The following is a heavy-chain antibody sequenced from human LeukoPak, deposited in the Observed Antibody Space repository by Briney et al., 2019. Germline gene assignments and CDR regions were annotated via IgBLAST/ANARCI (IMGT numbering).Heavy chain of an antibody. Sequence: SVTLSLTCTVSGGSFISSSYYWGWVRQPPGKGLEWIGSIYYSGSTSYNPSLKSRVTISVDTSKTQFSLKLSSVTAADTAVYYCARGRSIFGVVNFDYWGQGTLVTVSS. CDR1: GGSFISSSYY. V-gene: IGHV4-39*07. CDR3: ARGRSIFGVVNFDY. J-gene: IGHJ4*02. D-gene: IGHD3-3*01. CDR2: IYYSGST.